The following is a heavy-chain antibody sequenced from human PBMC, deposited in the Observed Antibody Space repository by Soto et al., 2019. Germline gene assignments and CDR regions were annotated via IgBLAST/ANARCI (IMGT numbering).Heavy chain of an antibody. CDR3: ASGSSPLDX. Sequence: SQSLSLTCAISGDSVSSNSAAWNWIRQSPARGLECLGSTYYRSKWYIYYAPSVRSRITIKPDTSKNQLSLQLNSVTPDDTAVYYCASGSSPLDXWGQGIMVAVSX. J-gene: IGHJ5*02. V-gene: IGHV6-1*01. D-gene: IGHD3-10*01. CDR2: TYYRSKWYI. CDR1: GDSVSSNSAA.